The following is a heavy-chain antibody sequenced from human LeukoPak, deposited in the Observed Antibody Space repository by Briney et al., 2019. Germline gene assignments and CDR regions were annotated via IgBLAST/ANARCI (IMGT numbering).Heavy chain of an antibody. J-gene: IGHJ6*02. D-gene: IGHD4/OR15-4a*01. V-gene: IGHV4-59*11. CDR1: GGSISYHY. CDR3: AREDPQTRVPEGMDV. CDR2: VYYSGTT. Sequence: PSETLSLTCTVSGGSISYHYWSWIRQSPGKGLEWIGYVYYSGTTNYNPSLKSRVTISVDTSKNQFSLQLRSVTAADTAVYYCAREDPQTRVPEGMDVWGQGTTVTVSS.